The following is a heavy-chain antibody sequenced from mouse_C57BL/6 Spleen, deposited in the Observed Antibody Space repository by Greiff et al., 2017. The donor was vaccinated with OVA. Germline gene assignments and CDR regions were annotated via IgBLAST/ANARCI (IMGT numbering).Heavy chain of an antibody. V-gene: IGHV1-15*01. D-gene: IGHD2-1*01. CDR2: IDPETGGT. Sequence: VQVVESGAELVRPGASVTLSCKASGYTFTDYEMHWVKQTPVHGLEWIGAIDPETGGTAYNQKFKGKAILTADKSSSTAYMELRSLTSEDSAVYYCTRRGVRGYAMDYWGQGTSVTVSS. CDR1: GYTFTDYE. CDR3: TRRGVRGYAMDY. J-gene: IGHJ4*01.